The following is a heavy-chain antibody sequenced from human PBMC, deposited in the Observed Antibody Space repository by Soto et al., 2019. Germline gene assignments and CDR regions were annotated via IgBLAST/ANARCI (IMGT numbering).Heavy chain of an antibody. CDR3: VRTVGSSWFFDL. Sequence: QLRQSGPGLVKPPETLSLTCSVSGASITSGDYYWGGVRQSPGKGLEWIGSVFYDGSPYYNPSLQSRVTLSVDTSRNQFSLKLNSATVADTAVYYCVRTVGSSWFFDLWGRGTLITVSS. CDR1: GASITSGDYY. D-gene: IGHD3-10*01. V-gene: IGHV4-39*01. J-gene: IGHJ2*01. CDR2: VFYDGSP.